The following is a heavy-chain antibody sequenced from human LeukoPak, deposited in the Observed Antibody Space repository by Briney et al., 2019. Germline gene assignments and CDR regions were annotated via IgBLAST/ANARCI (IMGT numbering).Heavy chain of an antibody. J-gene: IGHJ4*02. CDR3: AIQTAGSTLDY. CDR2: IYYSGST. D-gene: IGHD3-10*01. Sequence: PSETLSLTCTVSGGSISSGGYYWSWIRQHPGEGLEWIGYIYYSGSTYYNPSLKSRVTISVDTSKNQFSLKLSSVTAADTAVYYCAIQTAGSTLDYWGQGTLVTVSS. V-gene: IGHV4-31*03. CDR1: GGSISSGGYY.